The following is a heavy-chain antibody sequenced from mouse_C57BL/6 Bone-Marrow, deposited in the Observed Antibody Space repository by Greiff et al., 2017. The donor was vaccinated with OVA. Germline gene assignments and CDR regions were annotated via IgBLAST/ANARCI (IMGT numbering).Heavy chain of an antibody. CDR2: IDPSDSYT. Sequence: VKLQQPGAELVMPGASVKLSCKASGYTFTSYWMHWVKQRPGQGLEWIGEIDPSDSYTNYNQKFKGKSTLTVDNSSSTAYMQLSSLTSGDSAVYYCAGEGIVGTTYWYFDVGGTGTTVTVSS. CDR1: GYTFTSYW. D-gene: IGHD1-1*01. CDR3: AGEGIVGTTYWYFDV. V-gene: IGHV1-69*01. J-gene: IGHJ1*03.